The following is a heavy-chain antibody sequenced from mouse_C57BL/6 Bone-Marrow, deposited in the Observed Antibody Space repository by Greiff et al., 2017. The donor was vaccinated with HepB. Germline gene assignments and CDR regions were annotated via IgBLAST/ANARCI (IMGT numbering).Heavy chain of an antibody. CDR2: ISYDGSN. V-gene: IGHV3-6*01. CDR1: GYSITSGYY. Sequence: EVKLMESGPGLVKPSQSLSLTCSVTGYSITSGYYWNWIRQFPGNKLEWMGYISYDGSNNYNPSLKNRISITRDTSKNQFFLKLNSVTTEDTATYYCARVNDYDDYAMDYWGQGTSVTVSS. J-gene: IGHJ4*01. CDR3: ARVNDYDDYAMDY. D-gene: IGHD2-4*01.